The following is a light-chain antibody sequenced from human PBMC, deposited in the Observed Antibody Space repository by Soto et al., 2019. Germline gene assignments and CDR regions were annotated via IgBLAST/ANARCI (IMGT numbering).Light chain of an antibody. CDR3: QQRAGWPPT. CDR1: QSVSSSY. J-gene: IGKJ4*01. Sequence: EVGLTQSPGTLSLSPGERATLSCRASQSVSSSYLAWYQQKPGQAPRLLIYDASNRANGIPARFTGSGSGTDFTLTISSLEPEDFAVYFCQQRAGWPPTFGGGTKVDI. V-gene: IGKV3-11*01. CDR2: DAS.